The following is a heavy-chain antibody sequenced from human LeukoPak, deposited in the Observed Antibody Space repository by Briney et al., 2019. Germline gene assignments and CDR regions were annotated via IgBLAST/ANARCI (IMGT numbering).Heavy chain of an antibody. CDR1: GFTFSSYG. CDR3: ARGGYYFDY. V-gene: IGHV3-30*03. D-gene: IGHD2-15*01. CDR2: ISYDGSNK. J-gene: IGHJ4*02. Sequence: PGGSLRLSCAASGFTFSSYGMHWVRQAPGKGLEWVAVISYDGSNKYYADSVKGRFTISRDNAKNSLYLQMNSLRAEGTAVYYCARGGYYFDYWGQGTLVTVSS.